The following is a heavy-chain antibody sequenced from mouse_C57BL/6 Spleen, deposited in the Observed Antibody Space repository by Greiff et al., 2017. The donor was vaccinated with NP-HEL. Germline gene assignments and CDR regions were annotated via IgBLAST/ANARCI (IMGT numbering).Heavy chain of an antibody. CDR2: IGPANGNT. Sequence: VQLQQSVAELVRPGASVKLSCTASGFNIKNTYMHWVKQRPEQGLEWIGRIGPANGNTKYAPKFQGKATITADTSSNTAYLQLSSLTSEDTAIYYCASVTTVVATEGNAMDYWGQGTSVTDSS. CDR3: ASVTTVVATEGNAMDY. D-gene: IGHD1-1*01. CDR1: GFNIKNTY. J-gene: IGHJ4*01. V-gene: IGHV14-3*01.